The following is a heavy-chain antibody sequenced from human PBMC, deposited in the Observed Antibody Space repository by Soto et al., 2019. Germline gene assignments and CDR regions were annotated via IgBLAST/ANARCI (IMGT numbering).Heavy chain of an antibody. CDR2: IWLDGTNI. V-gene: IGHV3-33*01. J-gene: IGHJ6*04. D-gene: IGHD1-7*01. Sequence: GGSLRLSCAASGFSFSNYGMHWVRPAPGKGLEWVAMIWLDGTNIYYGDSVKGRFTISRDNAKNSMYLQLNSLRAEDTAVYYCARAGITGTTGMDVWGKGTTVTVSS. CDR1: GFSFSNYG. CDR3: ARAGITGTTGMDV.